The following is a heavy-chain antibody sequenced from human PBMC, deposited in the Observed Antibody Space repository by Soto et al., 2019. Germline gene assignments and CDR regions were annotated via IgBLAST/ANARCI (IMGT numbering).Heavy chain of an antibody. CDR3: ARSQGTSTSLEIYYYYYYRMDV. CDR1: GGTFSSYA. CDR2: IIPISDTT. V-gene: IGHV1-69*01. J-gene: IGHJ6*02. D-gene: IGHD2-2*01. Sequence: QVQLVQSGAEVKKPGSSVKVSCKASGGTFSSYAISWVRQAPGQGLEWMGGIIPISDTTNYAEKFQGRVTITADESTSTAYMELSSLSSEDTAVYYCARSQGTSTSLEIYYYYYYRMDVWGQGTTVNVSS.